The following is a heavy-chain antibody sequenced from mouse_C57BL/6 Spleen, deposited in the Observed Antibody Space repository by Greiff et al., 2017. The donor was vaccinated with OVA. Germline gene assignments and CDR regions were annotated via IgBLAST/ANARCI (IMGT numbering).Heavy chain of an antibody. CDR2: IDPSDSET. CDR1: GYTFTSYW. D-gene: IGHD1-1*01. CDR3: ARGGTVVATDYAMDY. V-gene: IGHV1-52*01. J-gene: IGHJ4*01. Sequence: QVQLKQPGAELVRPGSSVKLSCKASGYTFTSYWMHWVKQRPIQGLEWIGNIDPSDSETHYNQKFKDKATLTVDKSSSTAYMQLSSLTSEDSAVYYCARGGTVVATDYAMDYWGQGTSVTVSS.